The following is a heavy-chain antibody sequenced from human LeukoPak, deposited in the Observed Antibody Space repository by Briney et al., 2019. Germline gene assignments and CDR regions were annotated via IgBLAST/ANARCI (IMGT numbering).Heavy chain of an antibody. D-gene: IGHD4-17*01. CDR1: GFTFNNDA. CDR3: ARDYADYVGYFFFDY. Sequence: PVGCLRLSCAASGFTFNNDAMNWVRQAPGKGLEWVSSISGGGETTYYADSAKGRFTISRNNSQNILYLQMNSLRAEDTAVYYRARDYADYVGYFFFDYWAQGTLVTVSS. CDR2: ISGGGETT. J-gene: IGHJ4*02. V-gene: IGHV3-23*01.